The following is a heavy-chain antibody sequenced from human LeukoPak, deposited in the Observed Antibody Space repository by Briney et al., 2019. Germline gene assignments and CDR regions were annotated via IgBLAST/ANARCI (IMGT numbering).Heavy chain of an antibody. CDR3: AKSQCYLVFHGMDA. CDR1: GFTFSPYP. J-gene: IGHJ6*02. V-gene: IGHV3-23*01. D-gene: IGHD3-10*01. CDR2: ISGSGVST. Sequence: GGSLRLSCAASGFTFSPYPMTWVRQAPGKGLEWVSSISGSGVSTYYADSVKGRFTISRDNSKNTVYLQVNSLRAEDTAAYYCAKSQCYLVFHGMDAWGQGTTVTVSS.